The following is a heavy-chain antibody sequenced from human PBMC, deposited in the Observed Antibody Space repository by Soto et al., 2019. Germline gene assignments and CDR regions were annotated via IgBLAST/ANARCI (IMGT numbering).Heavy chain of an antibody. CDR2: ISAYNGNT. J-gene: IGHJ3*02. CDR1: GYTFTSYG. CDR3: GGPTFGGAINTFDI. V-gene: IGHV1-18*04. D-gene: IGHD3-16*01. Sequence: ASVKVSCKASGYTFTSYGISWVRQAPGQGLEWMGWISAYNGNTNYAQKLQGRVTMTTDTSTSTAYMELRSLRSDDTAVYYCGGPTFGGAINTFDIVGQAAMVTFSS.